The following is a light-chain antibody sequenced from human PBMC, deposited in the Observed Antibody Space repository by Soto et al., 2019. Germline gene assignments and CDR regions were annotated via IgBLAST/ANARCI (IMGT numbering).Light chain of an antibody. CDR3: QQVFGFPPA. CDR1: QNIASR. CDR2: DAT. Sequence: DIPMTQPPSSVTASVGDRAIITCRASQNIASRLAWYQQESGKAPKLLIYDATILQSGAPSRLSGSGSVTDFTLAISSLQPEDFATDYGQQVFGFPPAFGQGTKL. J-gene: IGKJ2*01. V-gene: IGKV1-12*01.